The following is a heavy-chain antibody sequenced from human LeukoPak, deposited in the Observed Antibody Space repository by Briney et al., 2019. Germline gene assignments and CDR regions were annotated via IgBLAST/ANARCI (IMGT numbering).Heavy chain of an antibody. V-gene: IGHV4-59*01. D-gene: IGHD4-17*01. Sequence: PSETLSLTGTVSGGSISSYYWSWIRQPPGKGLEWIGYIYYSGSTNYNPSLKSRVTISVDTSKNQFSLKLSSVTAADTAVYYCARDDGDASFDYWGQGTLVTVSS. CDR2: IYYSGST. CDR3: ARDDGDASFDY. J-gene: IGHJ4*02. CDR1: GGSISSYY.